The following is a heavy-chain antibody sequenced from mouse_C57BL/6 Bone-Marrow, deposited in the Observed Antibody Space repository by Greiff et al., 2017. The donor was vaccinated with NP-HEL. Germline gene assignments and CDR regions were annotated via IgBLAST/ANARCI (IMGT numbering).Heavy chain of an antibody. CDR2: IDPSDSYT. J-gene: IGHJ4*01. CDR3: ARDYEYPYYAMDY. Sequence: QVQLQQSGAELVMPGASVKLSCKASGYTFTSYWMHWVTQRPGQGLEWIGEIDPSDSYTNYNQKFKGKSTLTVDKSSSTAYMQLSSLTSEDSAVYYCARDYEYPYYAMDYWGQGTSVTVSS. V-gene: IGHV1-69*01. CDR1: GYTFTSYW. D-gene: IGHD2-4*01.